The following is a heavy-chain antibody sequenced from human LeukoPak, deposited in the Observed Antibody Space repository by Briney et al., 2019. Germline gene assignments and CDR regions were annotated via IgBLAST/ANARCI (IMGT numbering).Heavy chain of an antibody. Sequence: GGSLRLSCAASGFSFSSYWMSWVRQAPGKGLEWVTNINQDGSEKYYVDSVKGRFTISRDNAKNSLYLQMNSLRAEDTAVYYCAELGITMIGGVWGKGTTVTISS. CDR2: INQDGSEK. D-gene: IGHD3-10*02. V-gene: IGHV3-7*01. CDR3: AELGITMIGGV. CDR1: GFSFSSYW. J-gene: IGHJ6*04.